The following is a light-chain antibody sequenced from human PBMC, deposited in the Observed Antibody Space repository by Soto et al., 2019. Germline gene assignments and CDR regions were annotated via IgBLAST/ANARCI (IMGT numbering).Light chain of an antibody. CDR3: QQRSNWPLT. CDR2: DPS. Sequence: EIVLTQSPATLSLSPGERATLSCRASQSVSSYLAWYQQKPGQAPSLLIYDPSNRATGIPARFSGSGYGTDFTLAISSLAPEDFAVYYCQQRSNWPLTFGGGTKVEIK. CDR1: QSVSSY. V-gene: IGKV3-11*01. J-gene: IGKJ4*01.